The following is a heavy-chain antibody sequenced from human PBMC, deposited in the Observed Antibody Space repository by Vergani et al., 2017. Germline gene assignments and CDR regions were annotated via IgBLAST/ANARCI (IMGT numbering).Heavy chain of an antibody. CDR1: GFTFSSYA. CDR2: ISYDGSNK. CDR3: ARSHIVVVPPTEYYYMDV. V-gene: IGHV3-30*04. D-gene: IGHD2-2*01. Sequence: QVQLVESGGGVVQPGRSLRLSCAASGFTFSSYAMHWVRQAPGKGLEWVAVISYDGSNKYYADSVKGRFTISRDNSKNTLYLQMNSLRAEDTAVYYCARSHIVVVPPTEYYYMDVWGKGP. J-gene: IGHJ6*03.